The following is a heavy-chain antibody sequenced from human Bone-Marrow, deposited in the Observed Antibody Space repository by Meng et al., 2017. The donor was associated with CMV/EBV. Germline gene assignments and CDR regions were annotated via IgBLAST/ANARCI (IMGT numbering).Heavy chain of an antibody. CDR1: GYTFTGYY. CDR3: ARGHFWYGGNSYAFDI. V-gene: IGHV1-2*02. CDR2: INPNSGGT. D-gene: IGHD4-23*01. Sequence: ASVKVSCKASGYTFTGYYIHWVRQAPGQGLEWMGWINPNSGGTSYAQKFQGRVTMTRDTSISTAYMELSRLRSDDTAVYYCARGHFWYGGNSYAFDIWGQGTMVPVSS. J-gene: IGHJ3*02.